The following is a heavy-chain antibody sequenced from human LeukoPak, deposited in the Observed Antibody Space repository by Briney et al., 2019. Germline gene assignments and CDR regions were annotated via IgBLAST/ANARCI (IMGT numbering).Heavy chain of an antibody. Sequence: GGSLRLSCAASGFTFSTYWMSWVRQAPGKGLEWVANIKQDGSEKYYVDSVKGRFTISRDNAKNSPYLQLSTLRAEDTAVYYCARDRLVVASGLAYWGQGTLVTVSS. CDR1: GFTFSTYW. J-gene: IGHJ4*02. D-gene: IGHD3-22*01. V-gene: IGHV3-7*05. CDR3: ARDRLVVASGLAY. CDR2: IKQDGSEK.